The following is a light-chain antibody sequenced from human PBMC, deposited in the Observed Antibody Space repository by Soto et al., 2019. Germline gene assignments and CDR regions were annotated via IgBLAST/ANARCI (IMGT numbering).Light chain of an antibody. CDR2: DVS. CDR3: CSYAGSPRYV. V-gene: IGLV2-11*01. Sequence: QSALTQPRSVSGSLGQSVTISCTGTSSDVGTYNYVSWYQQHPGKAPKVMIYDVSERPSGVPDRFSGSKSGNTASRTISGLQAEDEADYYCCSYAGSPRYVLGTGTKVTVL. CDR1: SSDVGTYNY. J-gene: IGLJ1*01.